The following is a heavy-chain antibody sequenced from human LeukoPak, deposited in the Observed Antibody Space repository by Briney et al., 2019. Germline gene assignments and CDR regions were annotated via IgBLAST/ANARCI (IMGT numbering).Heavy chain of an antibody. D-gene: IGHD5-24*01. J-gene: IGHJ4*02. CDR2: ISSSGSTI. CDR1: GFTFSDYY. Sequence: NPGRSLRLSCAASGFTFSDYYMSWIRQAPGKGLEWVSYISSSGSTIYYADSVKGRFTISRDNAKNSLYLQMNSLRAEDTAVYYCARVRDGYTINFDYWGQGTLVTVSS. CDR3: ARVRDGYTINFDY. V-gene: IGHV3-11*01.